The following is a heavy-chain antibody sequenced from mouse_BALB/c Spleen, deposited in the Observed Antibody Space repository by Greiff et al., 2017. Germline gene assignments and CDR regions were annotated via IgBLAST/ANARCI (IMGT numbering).Heavy chain of an antibody. D-gene: IGHD1-1*02. J-gene: IGHJ3*01. CDR3: TRGGSYGWFAY. CDR2: ISSGSSTI. CDR1: GFTFSSFG. Sequence: EVQVVESGGGLVQPGGSRKLSCAASGFTFSSFGMHWVRQAPEKGLEWVAYISSGSSTIYYADTVKGRFTISRDNPKNTLFLQMTSLRSEDTAMYYCTRGGSYGWFAYWGQGTLVTVSA. V-gene: IGHV5-17*02.